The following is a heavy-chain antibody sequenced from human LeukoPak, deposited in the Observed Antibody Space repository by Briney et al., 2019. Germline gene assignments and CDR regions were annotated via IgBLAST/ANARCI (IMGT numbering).Heavy chain of an antibody. D-gene: IGHD5-18*01. CDR2: ISSSGSTI. CDR1: GFTFSSYE. CDR3: ARTTAMVNWVYYYYYMDV. Sequence: GGSLRLSCAASGFTFSSYEMNWVRQAPGKGLEWVSYISSSGSTIYYADSVKGRFTISRDNAKNSLYLQMNSLRAEDTAVYYCARTTAMVNWVYYYYYMDVWGKGTTVTVSS. V-gene: IGHV3-48*03. J-gene: IGHJ6*03.